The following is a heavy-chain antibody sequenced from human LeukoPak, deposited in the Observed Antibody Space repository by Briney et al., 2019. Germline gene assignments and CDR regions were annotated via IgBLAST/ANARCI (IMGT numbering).Heavy chain of an antibody. CDR1: GYTFTSYG. Sequence: ASVKVSCKASGYTFTSYGISWVRQAPGQGLEWMGWINPNSGGTNYAQKFQGRVTMTRDTSISTAYMELSRLRSDDTAVYYCARAGAHYYDSSGYYKLYNWFDPWGQGTLVTVSS. J-gene: IGHJ5*02. CDR3: ARAGAHYYDSSGYYKLYNWFDP. V-gene: IGHV1-2*02. CDR2: INPNSGGT. D-gene: IGHD3-22*01.